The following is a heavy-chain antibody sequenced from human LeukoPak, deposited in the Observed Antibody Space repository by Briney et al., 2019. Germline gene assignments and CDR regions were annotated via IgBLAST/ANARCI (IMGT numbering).Heavy chain of an antibody. CDR1: GFSFSSYA. V-gene: IGHV3-NL1*01. Sequence: PGGSLRLSCAASGFSFSSYAMHWVRQAPGKGLEWVSVIYSGGITYYADSVKGRFTISRDNSKNTLYLQTNSLRAEDTAVYYCARDLERGYGYGWGWDYWGQGTLVTVSS. D-gene: IGHD5-18*01. J-gene: IGHJ4*02. CDR2: IYSGGIT. CDR3: ARDLERGYGYGWGWDY.